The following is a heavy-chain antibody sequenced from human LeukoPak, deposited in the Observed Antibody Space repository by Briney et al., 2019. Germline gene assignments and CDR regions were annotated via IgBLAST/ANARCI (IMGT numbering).Heavy chain of an antibody. CDR1: GFTFSSYA. Sequence: GGSLRLSCAASGFTFSSYAMHWVRQAPGKGLEYXXAISSNGGSTYYANSVKGRFTISRDNSKNTLYLQMGSLRAEDMAVYYCARGVGYYDFWSGYHDYWGQGTLVTVSS. D-gene: IGHD3-3*01. CDR2: ISSNGGST. J-gene: IGHJ4*02. V-gene: IGHV3-64*01. CDR3: ARGVGYYDFWSGYHDY.